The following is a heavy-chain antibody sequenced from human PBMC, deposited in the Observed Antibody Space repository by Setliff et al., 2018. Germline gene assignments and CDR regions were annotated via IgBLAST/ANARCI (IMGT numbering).Heavy chain of an antibody. CDR3: ARGGTFRYFDY. D-gene: IGHD5-12*01. V-gene: IGHV4-59*01. CDR1: GGSLSTYY. J-gene: IGHJ4*02. Sequence: ETLSLTCTVSGGSLSTYYWSWIRQSPGRGLEYIGYVYYNGAADYSPSLKSRVTLSVDTSKNQFSLKLTSVTAADTAVYCCARGGTFRYFDYWGQGTPVTVSS. CDR2: VYYNGAA.